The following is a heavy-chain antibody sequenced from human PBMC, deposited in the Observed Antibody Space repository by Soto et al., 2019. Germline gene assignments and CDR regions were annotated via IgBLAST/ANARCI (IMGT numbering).Heavy chain of an antibody. V-gene: IGHV4-31*11. CDR2: IYYSGNT. D-gene: IGHD3-3*01. J-gene: IGHJ5*02. CDR1: GGSISSGDYY. CDR3: ARWWSGSRQGFDP. Sequence: PSETLSLTCAVSGGSISSGDYYWSWIRQHPGKGLEWIGYIYYSGNTYYNPSLKSRVTISVDTSKNQFSLKLSSVTAADTAVYYCARWWSGSRQGFDPWGQGTLVTVSS.